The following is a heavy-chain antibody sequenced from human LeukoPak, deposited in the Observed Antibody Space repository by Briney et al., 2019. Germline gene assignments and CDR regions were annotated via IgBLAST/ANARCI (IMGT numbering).Heavy chain of an antibody. Sequence: SETLSLTCTVSGGSNSSSAHYWGWIRQPPGKGLEWIACVYHSGGTFYNPSLKSRVTISVDTSKNQFSLRLRSVTAADTAVYYCARHFLPYYFDYWGQGTLATVSS. J-gene: IGHJ4*02. V-gene: IGHV4-39*01. CDR3: ARHFLPYYFDY. CDR1: GGSNSSSAHY. CDR2: VYHSGGT.